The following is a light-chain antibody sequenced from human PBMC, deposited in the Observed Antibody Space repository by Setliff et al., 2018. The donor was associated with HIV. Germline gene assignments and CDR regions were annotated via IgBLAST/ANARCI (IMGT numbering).Light chain of an antibody. V-gene: IGLV2-11*01. CDR1: NSDIGTYNY. CDR2: DVT. Sequence: QSALTQPRSVSGSPGQSVTISCTGTNSDIGTYNYVSWYQQHPGKAPKLMIYDVTKRPSGVPDRFSGSKPVNTASLTISGLQTDDEADYYCCSYAGSSVSYVFGTGTK. CDR3: CSYAGSSVSYV. J-gene: IGLJ1*01.